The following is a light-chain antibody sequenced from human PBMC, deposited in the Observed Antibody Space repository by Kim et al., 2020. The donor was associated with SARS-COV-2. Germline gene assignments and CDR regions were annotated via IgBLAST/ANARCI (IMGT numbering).Light chain of an antibody. Sequence: EIVMTQSPATLSLSPGERVTLSCRASQSVSRDLAWYQQRPGQVPRLLIYAASTRVSGIPARFSGSGSGTEFTLTISSLQSEDFAVYYCQQYNYWWTFGQGTKVDIK. CDR2: AAS. V-gene: IGKV3-15*01. J-gene: IGKJ1*01. CDR1: QSVSRD. CDR3: QQYNYWWT.